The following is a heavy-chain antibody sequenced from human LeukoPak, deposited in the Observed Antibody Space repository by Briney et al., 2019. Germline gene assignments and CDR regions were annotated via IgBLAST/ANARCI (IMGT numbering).Heavy chain of an antibody. CDR3: ARDRVLLWFGELLRNWFDP. D-gene: IGHD3-10*01. Sequence: SETLSLTCNVSGYSLSNGYYWGWIRQPPGKGLEWIGYIYYRGSTSYNPSLKSRVTISVDTSKNQFSLALSSVTAADTAVYYCARDRVLLWFGELLRNWFDPGGQATLVTVSS. J-gene: IGHJ5*02. V-gene: IGHV4-59*01. CDR2: IYYRGST. CDR1: GYSLSNGYY.